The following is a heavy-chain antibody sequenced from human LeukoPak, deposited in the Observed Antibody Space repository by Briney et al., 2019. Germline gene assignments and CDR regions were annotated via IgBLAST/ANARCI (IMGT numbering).Heavy chain of an antibody. Sequence: GASVKVSCKASGYIFTGYYMHWVRQAPGQGLEWMGWINPNSGGTNYAQKFQGRVTMTRDTSISTAYMELSRLRSDDTAVYYCARLASLYDSSGYYWGDYWGQGTLVTVSS. J-gene: IGHJ4*02. CDR1: GYIFTGYY. CDR2: INPNSGGT. D-gene: IGHD3-22*01. V-gene: IGHV1-2*02. CDR3: ARLASLYDSSGYYWGDY.